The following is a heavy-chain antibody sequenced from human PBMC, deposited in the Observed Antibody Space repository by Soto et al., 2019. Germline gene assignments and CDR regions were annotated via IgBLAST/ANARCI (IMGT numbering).Heavy chain of an antibody. V-gene: IGHV4-30-4*01. CDR3: AGGPPWKQYFDY. CDR1: GGSITSGDYY. CDR2: IYYSGST. J-gene: IGHJ4*02. Sequence: SETLSLTCTVSGGSITSGDYYWSWIRQPPGKGLGWIGYIYYSGSTYYNPSLKSRMTMSADTSKNQLSLNLSSVTAADTAMYYCAGGPPWKQYFDYWGQGTLVNVSS. D-gene: IGHD1-1*01.